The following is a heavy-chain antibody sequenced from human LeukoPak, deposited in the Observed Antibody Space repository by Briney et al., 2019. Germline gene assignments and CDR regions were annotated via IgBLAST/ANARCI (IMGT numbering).Heavy chain of an antibody. CDR3: ARDPLPAAMLEYYYYGMDV. CDR1: GGSFSGYY. CDR2: INHSGST. D-gene: IGHD2-2*01. J-gene: IGHJ6*02. V-gene: IGHV4-34*01. Sequence: SETLSLTCAVYGGSFSGYYWSWIRQPPGKGLEWIGEINHSGSTNYNPSLKSRVTISVDTSKNQFSLKLSSVTAADAAVYYCARDPLPAAMLEYYYYGMDVWGQGTTVTVSS.